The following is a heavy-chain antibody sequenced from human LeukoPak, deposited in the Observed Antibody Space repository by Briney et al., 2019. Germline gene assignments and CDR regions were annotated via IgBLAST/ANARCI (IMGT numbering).Heavy chain of an antibody. V-gene: IGHV3-9*01. CDR3: ARLYYYGSGSYAEGGSYYFDY. Sequence: GGSLRLSCAVSGFTFDDYAMHWVRQAPGKGLEWVSGISWNSGSIGYADSVKGRFTISRDNAKNSLYLQMNSLRAEDTAVYYCARLYYYGSGSYAEGGSYYFDYWGQGTLVTVST. D-gene: IGHD3-10*01. J-gene: IGHJ4*02. CDR2: ISWNSGSI. CDR1: GFTFDDYA.